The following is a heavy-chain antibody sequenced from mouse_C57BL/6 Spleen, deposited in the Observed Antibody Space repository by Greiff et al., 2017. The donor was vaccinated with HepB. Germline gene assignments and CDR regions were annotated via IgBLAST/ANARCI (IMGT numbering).Heavy chain of an antibody. CDR1: GFTFSSYA. V-gene: IGHV5-4*03. CDR3: ARGGGSKAFAY. D-gene: IGHD1-1*01. CDR2: ISDGGSYT. Sequence: EVKLVESGGGLVKPGGSLKLSCAASGFTFSSYAMSWVRQTPEKRLEWVATISDGGSYTYYPDNVKGRFTISRDNAKNNLYLQMSHLKSEDTAMYYCARGGGSKAFAYWGQGTLVTVSA. J-gene: IGHJ3*01.